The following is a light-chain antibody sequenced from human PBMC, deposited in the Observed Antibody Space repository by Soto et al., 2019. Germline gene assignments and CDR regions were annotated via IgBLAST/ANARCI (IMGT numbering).Light chain of an antibody. CDR2: DDR. J-gene: IGLJ2*01. CDR3: QVWDSSSDHVV. CDR1: NIGSKS. V-gene: IGLV3-21*02. Sequence: SYVVTQPSSVSVAPGQTARITCGGNNIGSKSVHWYQQKPGQAPVLVVYDDRDRPSGIPERFSGSNSGNTATLTISRVEAGDEADYYCQVWDSSSDHVVFGGGTKLTVL.